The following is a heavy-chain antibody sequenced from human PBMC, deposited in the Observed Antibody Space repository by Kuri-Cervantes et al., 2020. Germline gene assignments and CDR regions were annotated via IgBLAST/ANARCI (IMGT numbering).Heavy chain of an antibody. CDR3: ARHSSTRARGGRIDY. J-gene: IGHJ4*02. V-gene: IGHV3-30-3*02. Sequence: GGSLRLSCAASGFTFSSYAMHWVRQAPGKGLEWVAVISYDGSSKNYADSVKGRFTISRDNSKNTLYLQMNSLRAEDTAVYYCARHSSTRARGGRIDYWGQGTLVTVSS. CDR2: ISYDGSSK. CDR1: GFTFSSYA. D-gene: IGHD2-2*01.